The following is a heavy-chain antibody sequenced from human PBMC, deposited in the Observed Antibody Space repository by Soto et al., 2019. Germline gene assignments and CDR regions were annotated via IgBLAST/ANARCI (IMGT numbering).Heavy chain of an antibody. CDR1: SGSVNSSNW. Sequence: QVQLRESGPGLVKPSVTLSLTCAVSSGSVNSSNWWRWVRQPPGKGLAWIGEIYHGGSANYNPSLGSRVTMSVDKSKNQVFLQLSSVTAADTALYYCARDPAAAGTFDYWGQGTLVTVSS. V-gene: IGHV4-4*02. CDR2: IYHGGSA. CDR3: ARDPAAAGTFDY. J-gene: IGHJ4*02. D-gene: IGHD6-13*01.